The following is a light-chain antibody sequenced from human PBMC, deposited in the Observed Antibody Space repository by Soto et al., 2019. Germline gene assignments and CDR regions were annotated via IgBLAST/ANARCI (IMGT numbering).Light chain of an antibody. Sequence: DIVMTQSPDSLALSLGEGATINCNSSQSVLSSSNNKNCLAWYQQKPGQPPRLLIYWASTRASGVADRFSGSGSGTDFTLSISRLQAEDVAVYYCQQYYSIPWTFGQGTKVEIK. CDR2: WAS. CDR1: QSVLSSSNNKNC. V-gene: IGKV4-1*01. CDR3: QQYYSIPWT. J-gene: IGKJ1*01.